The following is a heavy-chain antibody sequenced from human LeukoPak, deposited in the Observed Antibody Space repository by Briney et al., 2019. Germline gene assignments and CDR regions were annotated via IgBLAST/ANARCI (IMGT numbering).Heavy chain of an antibody. Sequence: SETLSLTCTVPGGSLSSSGYYWGWIRQPPGKGLEWIGSIYYSVSTYYNPSLKSRVTISLDTSENEFSLKLSSVTAADTAVYYCARGRVSYSYGNDAFDIWGQGTMVTVSS. CDR2: IYYSVST. CDR1: GGSLSSSGYY. V-gene: IGHV4-39*01. D-gene: IGHD5-18*01. CDR3: ARGRVSYSYGNDAFDI. J-gene: IGHJ3*02.